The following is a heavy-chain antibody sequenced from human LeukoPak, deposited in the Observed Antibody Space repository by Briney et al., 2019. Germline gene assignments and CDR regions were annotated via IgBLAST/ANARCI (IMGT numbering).Heavy chain of an antibody. Sequence: GGSLRLSCAASGFTFSSYAMHWVRQAPGKGLEWVAVISYDGSNKYYADSVKGRFTISRDNSKNALYLQMNSLRAEDTAVYYCVSHGPFWGQGTLVTVSS. V-gene: IGHV3-30-3*01. CDR3: VSHGPF. CDR2: ISYDGSNK. J-gene: IGHJ4*02. CDR1: GFTFSSYA.